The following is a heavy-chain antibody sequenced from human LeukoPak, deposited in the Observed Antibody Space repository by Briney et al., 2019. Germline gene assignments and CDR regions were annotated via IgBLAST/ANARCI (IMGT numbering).Heavy chain of an antibody. J-gene: IGHJ4*02. V-gene: IGHV4-30-4*01. Sequence: PSETLSLTCTVSGGSISSGDYYWSCIRQPPGKGLECIGYIYYSGSTYYNPSLKSRVTISVDTSKNQFSLKLSSVTAADTAVYYCARTSRYCSGGSCLFDYWGQGTLVTVSS. CDR1: GGSISSGDYY. CDR3: ARTSRYCSGGSCLFDY. D-gene: IGHD2-15*01. CDR2: IYYSGST.